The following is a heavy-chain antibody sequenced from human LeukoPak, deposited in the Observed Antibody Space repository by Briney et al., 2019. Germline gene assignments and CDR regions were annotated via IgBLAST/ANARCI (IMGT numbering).Heavy chain of an antibody. J-gene: IGHJ5*02. D-gene: IGHD6-13*01. CDR2: IYHSGGT. Sequence: PAETLSLTCAVSGGSISRSNWWGLVRQPPGKGLEWVGGIYHSGGTNYNPSLKSRGTISVDKSKNQFSLKLSSVTAADTAVYYGGSAQSSSWYEHWGQGTLVTVSS. CDR3: GSAQSSSWYEH. V-gene: IGHV4-4*02. CDR1: GGSISRSNW.